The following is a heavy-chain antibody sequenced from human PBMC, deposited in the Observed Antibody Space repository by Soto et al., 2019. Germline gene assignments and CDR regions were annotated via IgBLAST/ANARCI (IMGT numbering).Heavy chain of an antibody. J-gene: IGHJ4*02. V-gene: IGHV3-23*01. CDR1: GFTFSSYA. CDR3: AKDGYDVVVAEYYFFDY. CDR2: ISGSGGST. Sequence: PGGSLRLSCAASGFTFSSYAMSWVRQAPGKGLEWVSAISGSGGSTYYADSVKGRFTISRDNSKNTLYLQMNSLRAEDTAVYYCAKDGYDVVVAEYYFFDYWGQRTLVTVSS. D-gene: IGHD2-15*01.